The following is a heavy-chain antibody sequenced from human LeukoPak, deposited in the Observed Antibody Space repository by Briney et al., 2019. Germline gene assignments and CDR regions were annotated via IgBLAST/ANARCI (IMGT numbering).Heavy chain of an antibody. CDR1: GGSISSYY. D-gene: IGHD3-22*01. J-gene: IGHJ4*02. CDR3: ARDRYYDSTNYFDF. CDR2: IYYSGST. V-gene: IGHV4-59*01. Sequence: PSETLSLTCTVSGGSISSYYWTWIRQPPGKGLEWIGYIYYSGSTNYNPSLKSRVTISVDTSKNQSSLKLSSVTAADTAVYYCARDRYYDSTNYFDFWGQGTLVTVSS.